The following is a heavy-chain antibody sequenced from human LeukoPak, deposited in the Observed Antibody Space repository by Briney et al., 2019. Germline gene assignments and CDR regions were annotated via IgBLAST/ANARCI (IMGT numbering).Heavy chain of an antibody. Sequence: GGSLKLSCAASGFTFSFFGMHWVRQAPGKGLEWVAVIWYDGSNELYADSVRGRFTLSRDNSKSTVYLQMTSLRADDTAVYYCARGDDGNGSFDYWGQGTLVSVSS. J-gene: IGHJ4*02. CDR3: ARGDDGNGSFDY. D-gene: IGHD3-10*01. CDR2: IWYDGSNE. V-gene: IGHV3-33*01. CDR1: GFTFSFFG.